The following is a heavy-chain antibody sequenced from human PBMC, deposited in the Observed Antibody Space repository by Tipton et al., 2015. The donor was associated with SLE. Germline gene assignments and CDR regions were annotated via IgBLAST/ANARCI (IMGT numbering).Heavy chain of an antibody. J-gene: IGHJ4*02. CDR1: GFTFSSYG. V-gene: IGHV3-30*02. Sequence: SLRLSCAASGFTFSSYGMHWVRQAPGKGLEWVAFIGFDGSNKYYADSVKGRFTISRDNSKNTLYLQMNSLRAEDTAVYYCVPPLFDYWGQGTLVTVSS. CDR3: VPPLFDY. CDR2: IGFDGSNK.